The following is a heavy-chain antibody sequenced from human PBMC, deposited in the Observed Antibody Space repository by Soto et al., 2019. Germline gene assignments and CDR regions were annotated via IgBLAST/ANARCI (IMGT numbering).Heavy chain of an antibody. D-gene: IGHD6-6*01. V-gene: IGHV4-30-2*01. CDR1: GGSISSGGYS. CDR3: ARAIAARGFDY. CDR2: IYHSGST. Sequence: PSETLSLTCAVSGGSISSGGYSWSWIRQPPGKGLEWIGYIYHSGSTYYNPSLKSRVTISVGRSKNQFSLKLSSVTAADTAVYYCARAIAARGFDYWGQGTLVTVSS. J-gene: IGHJ4*02.